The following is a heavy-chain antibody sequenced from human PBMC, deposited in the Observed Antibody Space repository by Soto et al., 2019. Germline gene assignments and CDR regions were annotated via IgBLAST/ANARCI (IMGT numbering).Heavy chain of an antibody. CDR1: GFTFSSYA. CDR2: ISGSGGST. J-gene: IGHJ4*02. D-gene: IGHD3-22*01. Sequence: PGGSLRLSCAASGFTFSSYAMSWVRQAPGKGLEWVSAISGSGGSTYYADSVKGRFTISRDNSKNTLYLQMNSLRAEDTAVYYCAKDDDYYGSSGYPPIDYWGQGTLVTVSS. CDR3: AKDDDYYGSSGYPPIDY. V-gene: IGHV3-23*01.